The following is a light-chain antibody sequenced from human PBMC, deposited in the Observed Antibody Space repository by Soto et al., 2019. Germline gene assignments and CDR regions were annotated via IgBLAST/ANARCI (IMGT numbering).Light chain of an antibody. V-gene: IGKV4-1*01. Sequence: DIVMTHSPDSLAVSLGERATIHXXSSQXVLYSSNNKNYLAWYQQKLGQPPKXXIRWASTRESGVPDRFSGSGAGTDFTLTISSLQAEDVAVYYCQQYYSTPWTFGQGTKVDIK. CDR3: QQYYSTPWT. CDR1: QXVLYSSNNKNY. J-gene: IGKJ1*01. CDR2: WAS.